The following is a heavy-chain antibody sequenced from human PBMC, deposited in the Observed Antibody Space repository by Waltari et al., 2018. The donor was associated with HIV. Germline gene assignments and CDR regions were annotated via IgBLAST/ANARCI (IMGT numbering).Heavy chain of an antibody. Sequence: QVQLVQSGAEVKKPGASVKVSCKASGYTFTGYYMHWVRQAPGQGLEWMGLITPNSVATNYAQKFQGRVTMTRDTSISTAYRELNSLRSHDTAVYYCARPLPYCSTSSCPYFDPWGQGTLVTVSS. CDR3: ARPLPYCSTSSCPYFDP. CDR2: ITPNSVAT. CDR1: GYTFTGYY. D-gene: IGHD2-2*01. V-gene: IGHV1-2*02. J-gene: IGHJ5*02.